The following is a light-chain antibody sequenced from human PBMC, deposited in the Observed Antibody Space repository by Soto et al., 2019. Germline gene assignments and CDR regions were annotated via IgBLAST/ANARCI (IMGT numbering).Light chain of an antibody. Sequence: DIQMTQSPSTLSASIGDRVTITCRASQGITTFLAWYQQKPGKAPQILIYDASKLEPGVPSRLSGGGSGTEFTLTISSLQPDDFATYYCQQYSTHPLTFGGGTRVEIK. CDR3: QQYSTHPLT. CDR1: QGITTF. V-gene: IGKV1-5*01. J-gene: IGKJ4*01. CDR2: DAS.